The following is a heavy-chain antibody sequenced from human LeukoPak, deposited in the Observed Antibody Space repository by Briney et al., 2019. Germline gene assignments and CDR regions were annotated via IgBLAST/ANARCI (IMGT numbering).Heavy chain of an antibody. D-gene: IGHD6-13*01. V-gene: IGHV3-53*01. CDR3: ASGIAAAVGGYYYYYMDV. J-gene: IGHJ6*03. CDR2: IYSGGST. Sequence: GGSLRLSCAASGFTVSSNYMSWVRQAPGKGLEWVSVIYSGGSTYYADSVKGRFTISRDNSKNTLYLQMNSLRAEDTAVYYCASGIAAAVGGYYYYYMDVWGKGTTVTVSS. CDR1: GFTVSSNY.